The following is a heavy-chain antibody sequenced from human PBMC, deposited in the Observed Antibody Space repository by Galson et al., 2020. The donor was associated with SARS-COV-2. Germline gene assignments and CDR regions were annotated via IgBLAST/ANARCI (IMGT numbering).Heavy chain of an antibody. CDR3: ARGGGYSGYDWDY. V-gene: IGHV4-59*13. CDR2: IYYSGST. CDR1: GGSISSYY. D-gene: IGHD5-12*01. Sequence: SETLSLTCTVSGGSISSYYWSWIRQPPGKGLEWIGYIYYSGSTNYNPSLKSRVTISVDTSKNQFSLKLSSVTAADTAVYYCARGGGYSGYDWDYCGQGTLVTVSS. J-gene: IGHJ4*02.